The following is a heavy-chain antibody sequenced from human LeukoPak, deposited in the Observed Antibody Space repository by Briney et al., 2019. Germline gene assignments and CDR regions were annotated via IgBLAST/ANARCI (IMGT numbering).Heavy chain of an antibody. CDR2: INHSGST. CDR1: GGSFSGYY. V-gene: IGHV4-34*01. D-gene: IGHD3-10*01. CDR3: ARGRIFDP. Sequence: ASETLSLPCAVYGGSFSGYYWSWIRQPPGKGLEWIGEINHSGSTNYNPSLKSRVTISVDTSKNQFSLKLSSVTAADTAVYYCARGRIFDPWGQGTLVTVSS. J-gene: IGHJ5*02.